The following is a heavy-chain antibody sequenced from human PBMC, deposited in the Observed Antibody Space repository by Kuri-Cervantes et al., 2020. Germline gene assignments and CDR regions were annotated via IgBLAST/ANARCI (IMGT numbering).Heavy chain of an antibody. CDR3: AKDVYGSGSSYYFDY. Sequence: GGSLRLSCAASGFTFSSYVMHWVRQAPGKGLEWVAVISYDGSNKYYADSVKGRFTISRDNSKNTLHLQMNSLRAEDTAVYYCAKDVYGSGSSYYFDYWGQGTLVTVSS. D-gene: IGHD3-10*01. CDR1: GFTFSSYV. CDR2: ISYDGSNK. V-gene: IGHV3-30*18. J-gene: IGHJ4*02.